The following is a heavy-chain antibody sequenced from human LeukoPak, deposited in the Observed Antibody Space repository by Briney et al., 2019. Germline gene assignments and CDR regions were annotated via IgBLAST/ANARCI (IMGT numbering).Heavy chain of an antibody. V-gene: IGHV3-9*01. J-gene: IGHJ4*02. CDR1: GFTFDDYA. Sequence: GGSLRLSCEASGFTFDDYAMHWVRQAPGKGLEWVSGISWNSGSIGYADSVKGRFTISRDNAKNSRYLQMNSLRAEDTALYYCAKGAAAGTPYYFDYWGQGTLVTVSS. CDR2: ISWNSGSI. D-gene: IGHD6-13*01. CDR3: AKGAAAGTPYYFDY.